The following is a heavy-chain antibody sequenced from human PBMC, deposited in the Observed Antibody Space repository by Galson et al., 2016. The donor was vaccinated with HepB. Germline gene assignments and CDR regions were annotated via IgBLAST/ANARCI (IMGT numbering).Heavy chain of an antibody. CDR2: ISRNSDYI. D-gene: IGHD5-18*01. J-gene: IGHJ4*02. CDR3: AGDTLDRAYY. CDR1: GFTFSSYS. Sequence: SLRLSCAASGFTFSSYSMNWVRQAPGKGLEWVSSISRNSDYIYYADSVKGRFTTSRDNAKNSLFLLMNSLKAEDTAVYHCAGDTLDRAYYWGQGTLVTVSS. V-gene: IGHV3-21*01.